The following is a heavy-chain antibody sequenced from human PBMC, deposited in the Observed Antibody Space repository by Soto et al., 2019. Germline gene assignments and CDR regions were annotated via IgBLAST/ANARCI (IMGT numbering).Heavy chain of an antibody. J-gene: IGHJ4*02. CDR1: GFSFSISP. D-gene: IGHD7-27*01. V-gene: IGHV3-30-3*01. CDR2: ISYDGTNK. Sequence: GGSLRLSCAASGFSFSISPIHWVRQAPCKGPEWVALISYDGTNKFYADSVKGRFTISRDNSKSTLYLQVDSLRPEDAAVYYCARDPKTSGGQHWASNYFDSCGQGILVTVSS. CDR3: ARDPKTSGGQHWASNYFDS.